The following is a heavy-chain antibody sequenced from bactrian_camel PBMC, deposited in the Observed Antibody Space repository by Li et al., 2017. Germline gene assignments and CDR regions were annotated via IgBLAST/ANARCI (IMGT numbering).Heavy chain of an antibody. V-gene: IGHV3-2*01. Sequence: HVQLVESGGGLVQPGGSLRLSCAASGFTFSSYYMSWVRQAPGKGLEWVSSIYTGGGSTYYADSVKGRFTISKDNAKNTLYLQMNSLKPEDTGVYYCVRAYCSGGYCPREYNYWGQGTQVTVS. CDR3: VRAYCSGGYCPREYNY. J-gene: IGHJ4*01. CDR2: IYTGGGST. CDR1: GFTFSSYY. D-gene: IGHD2*01.